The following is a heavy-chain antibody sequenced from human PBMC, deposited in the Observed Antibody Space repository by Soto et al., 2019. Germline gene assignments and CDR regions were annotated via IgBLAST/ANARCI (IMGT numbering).Heavy chain of an antibody. D-gene: IGHD3-16*01. J-gene: IGHJ6*02. CDR3: ARVGEPGMDV. CDR2: IKQDGSEK. CDR1: GFTFSNYW. Sequence: EVQLVESGGGLVQPGGSLRLSCAASGFTFSNYWTSWVRQAPGKGLEWVANIKQDGSEKYYVDSVKGRFTISRDNAKNSLYLQMNSLRAEDTAVYYCARVGEPGMDVWGQGTTVTVSS. V-gene: IGHV3-7*03.